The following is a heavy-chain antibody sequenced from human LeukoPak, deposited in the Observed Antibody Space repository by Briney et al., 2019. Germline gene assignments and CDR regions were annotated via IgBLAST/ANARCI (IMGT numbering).Heavy chain of an antibody. CDR1: GFTLSSYA. D-gene: IGHD2-15*01. J-gene: IGHJ5*02. V-gene: IGHV3-30*04. Sequence: PGRSLRPSCAASGFTLSSYAMHWVRQAPGKGLEWVAVISYDGSNKYYADSVKGRLTISRDNSKNTLYLQMNSLRAEDTAVYYCAREGRYCSGGSCYDWFDPWGQGTLVTVSS. CDR2: ISYDGSNK. CDR3: AREGRYCSGGSCYDWFDP.